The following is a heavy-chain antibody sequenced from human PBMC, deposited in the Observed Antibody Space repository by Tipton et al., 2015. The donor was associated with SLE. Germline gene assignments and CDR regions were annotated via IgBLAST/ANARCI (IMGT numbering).Heavy chain of an antibody. CDR2: IRNDGSNK. J-gene: IGHJ6*02. V-gene: IGHV3-30*02. CDR1: GFTFSNYG. CDR3: ARGADFWSGYLRFVYYCYGMDV. Sequence: SLRLSCGASGFTFSNYGMHWVRQAPGKGLQWVSFIRNDGSNKYYGDSVKGRFTISRDNSKNTLHLQMDSLRVDDTAVYYCARGADFWSGYLRFVYYCYGMDVWGQGPTVTVSS. D-gene: IGHD3-3*01.